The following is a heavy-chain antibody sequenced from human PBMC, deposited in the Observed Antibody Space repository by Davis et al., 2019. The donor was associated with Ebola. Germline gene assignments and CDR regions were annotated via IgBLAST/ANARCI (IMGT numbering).Heavy chain of an antibody. D-gene: IGHD6-6*01. Sequence: PSETLSLTCALSGDSVSSNSAAWNWIRQSPSRGLEWLGRTYYRSKWYNDYAVSVKSRITINPDTSKNQFSLQLNSVTPEDTAVYYCARANRASIAARDFDYWGQGTLVTVSS. CDR1: GDSVSSNSAA. V-gene: IGHV6-1*01. CDR3: ARANRASIAARDFDY. CDR2: TYYRSKWYN. J-gene: IGHJ4*02.